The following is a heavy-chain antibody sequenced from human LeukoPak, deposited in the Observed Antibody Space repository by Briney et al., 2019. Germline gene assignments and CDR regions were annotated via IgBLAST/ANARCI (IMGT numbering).Heavy chain of an antibody. CDR3: ARDASGYTTNWFAP. Sequence: SETLSLTCTVSGGSISGYYWSWIRQPAGKGLEWIGRIYSSGSTIYNPSLKSRVTVSVDTSKNQFSLKLNSVTAADTAVYYCARDASGYTTNWFAPWGQGTLVTVSS. CDR2: IYSSGST. D-gene: IGHD5-12*01. V-gene: IGHV4-4*07. J-gene: IGHJ5*02. CDR1: GGSISGYY.